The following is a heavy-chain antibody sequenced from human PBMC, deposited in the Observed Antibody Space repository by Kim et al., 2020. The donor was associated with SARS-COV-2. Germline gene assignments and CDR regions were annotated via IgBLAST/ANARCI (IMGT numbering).Heavy chain of an antibody. CDR3: AKARGIAAAGIGLNFDY. J-gene: IGHJ4*02. Sequence: GGSLRLSCAASGFTFSSYGMHWVRQAPGKGLEWVAVISYDGSNKYYADSVKGRFTISRDNSKNTLYLQMNSLRAEDTAVYYCAKARGIAAAGIGLNFDYWGQGTLVTVSS. V-gene: IGHV3-30*18. D-gene: IGHD6-13*01. CDR1: GFTFSSYG. CDR2: ISYDGSNK.